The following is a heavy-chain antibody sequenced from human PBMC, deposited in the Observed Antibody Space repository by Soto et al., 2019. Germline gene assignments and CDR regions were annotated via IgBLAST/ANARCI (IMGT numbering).Heavy chain of an antibody. CDR3: ARDPRPSDYYSYSGMDV. Sequence: VQLVESGGGLIQPGGSLRLSCAASGFSVSYNCMTWVRQAPGKGLEWVSVIFVGGSAYYADSVSGRFTISRDDSKNTVYLQMNSRRAEDTAVYYCARDPRPSDYYSYSGMDVWGQGTTVTVSS. D-gene: IGHD6-6*01. CDR1: GFSVSYNC. CDR2: IFVGGSA. J-gene: IGHJ6*02. V-gene: IGHV3-53*01.